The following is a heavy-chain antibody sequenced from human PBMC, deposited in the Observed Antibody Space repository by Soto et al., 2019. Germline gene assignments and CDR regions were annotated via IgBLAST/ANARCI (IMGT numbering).Heavy chain of an antibody. Sequence: SVKVSCKASGDTFSFYTINWVRQAPGLGLEWVGRINPIVSMSNYAQKFQGGVSMTADNSKNTLYLQMNSLRAEDTAVYYCAKDESAGYYYFDYWGQGTLVTVSS. J-gene: IGHJ4*02. V-gene: IGHV1-69*04. CDR1: GDTFSFYT. CDR2: INPIVSMS. CDR3: AKDESAGYYYFDY. D-gene: IGHD3-9*01.